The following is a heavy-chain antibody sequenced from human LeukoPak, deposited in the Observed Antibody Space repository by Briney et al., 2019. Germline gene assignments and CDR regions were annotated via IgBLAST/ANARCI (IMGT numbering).Heavy chain of an antibody. V-gene: IGHV4-59*01. CDR3: ARAKGYCSGGTCYGFQH. CDR1: GGSISSYY. Sequence: SETLSLTCTVSGGSISSYYWSWIRQPPGKGLEWIGYIYYSGSTNYNPSLKSRVTISVDTSKNQFSLKLSSVTAADTAVYYCARAKGYCSGGTCYGFQHWGQGTLVTVSS. J-gene: IGHJ1*01. D-gene: IGHD2-15*01. CDR2: IYYSGST.